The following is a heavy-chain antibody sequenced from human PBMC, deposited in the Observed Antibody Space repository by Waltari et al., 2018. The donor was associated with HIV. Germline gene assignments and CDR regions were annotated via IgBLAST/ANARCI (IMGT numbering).Heavy chain of an antibody. CDR2: VNPGSGNT. J-gene: IGHJ3*02. Sequence: QVQLVQSGAEVKKPGTSVKVSCKASGYTFIDNYIHWVRQAPGQGLEWMGVVNPGSGNTNYAQKFQGRLTMTRDTSTSTVYMELRSLRSEDTAIYYCARQWWSEGAFDIWGQGTTVTVSS. D-gene: IGHD2-15*01. CDR1: GYTFIDNY. V-gene: IGHV1-46*03. CDR3: ARQWWSEGAFDI.